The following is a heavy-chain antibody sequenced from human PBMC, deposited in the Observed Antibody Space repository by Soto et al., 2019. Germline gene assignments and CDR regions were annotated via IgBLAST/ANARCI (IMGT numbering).Heavy chain of an antibody. V-gene: IGHV1-18*01. CDR1: GYTFTSYG. CDR2: ISAYNGNT. Sequence: ASVKVSCKASGYTFTSYGISWVRQAPGQGLEWMGWISAYNGNTNYAQKLQVRVTMTTDTSTSTAYMELRSLRSDGTAVYYCATWGGYSYGYAFDIWGQGTMVTVSS. CDR3: ATWGGYSYGYAFDI. J-gene: IGHJ3*02. D-gene: IGHD5-18*01.